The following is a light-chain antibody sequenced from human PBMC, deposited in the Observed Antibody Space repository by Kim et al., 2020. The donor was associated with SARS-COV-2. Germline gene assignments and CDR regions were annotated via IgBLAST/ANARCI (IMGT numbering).Light chain of an antibody. V-gene: IGLV4-69*01. CDR1: SGHSNYA. Sequence: QLVLTQSPSASASLGASVKLTCTLSSGHSNYAIAWHQQQPEKGPRYLMKVNSDGSHSKGNGIPDRFSGSSSGAERYLTISSLQSEDEADYYCQTWGTGIQLFGGGTQLTVL. CDR3: QTWGTGIQL. CDR2: VNSDGSH. J-gene: IGLJ2*01.